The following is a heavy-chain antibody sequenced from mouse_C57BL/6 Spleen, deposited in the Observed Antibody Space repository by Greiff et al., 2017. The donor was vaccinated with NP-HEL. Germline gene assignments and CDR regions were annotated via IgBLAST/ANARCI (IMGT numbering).Heavy chain of an antibody. CDR2: IYPGDGDT. V-gene: IGHV1-82*01. CDR1: GFAFSSSW. Sequence: VQLQQSGPELVKPGASVKISCKASGFAFSSSWMNWVKQRPGKGLEWIGRIYPGDGDTNYTGKFKGKATLTADKSTSPAYLQLSSLTSEDAAVYFCARGINWDYFDYWGQGTTLTVSS. D-gene: IGHD4-1*01. CDR3: ARGINWDYFDY. J-gene: IGHJ2*01.